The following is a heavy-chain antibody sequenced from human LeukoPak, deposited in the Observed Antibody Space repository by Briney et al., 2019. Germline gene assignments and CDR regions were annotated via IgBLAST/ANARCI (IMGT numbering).Heavy chain of an antibody. D-gene: IGHD6-13*01. CDR2: INTNTGNP. CDR1: GYTFTSYA. Sequence: GASVKVSCKASGYTFTSYAMNWVRQAPGQGLEWMGWINTNTGNPTYAQGFTGRFVFSLDTSVSTAYLQISSLKAEDTAVYYCARDCPKLYSSSCLGYWGQGTLVTVSS. V-gene: IGHV7-4-1*02. CDR3: ARDCPKLYSSSCLGY. J-gene: IGHJ4*02.